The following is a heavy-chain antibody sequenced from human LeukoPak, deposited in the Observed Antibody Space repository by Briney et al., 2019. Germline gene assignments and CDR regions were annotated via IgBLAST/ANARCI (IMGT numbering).Heavy chain of an antibody. CDR3: AIFSRITIFGVVTPDNDY. V-gene: IGHV4-39*01. D-gene: IGHD3-3*01. CDR2: IYYSGST. J-gene: IGHJ4*02. Sequence: KPSETLSLTCTVSGGSISSSSYYWGWIHQPPGKGLEWIGSIYYSGSTYYNPSLKSRVTISVDTSKNQFSLKLSSVTAADTAVYYCAIFSRITIFGVVTPDNDYWGQGTLVTVSS. CDR1: GGSISSSSYY.